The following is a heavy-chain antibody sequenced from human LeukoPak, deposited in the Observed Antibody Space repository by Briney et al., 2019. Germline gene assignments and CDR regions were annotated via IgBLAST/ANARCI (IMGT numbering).Heavy chain of an antibody. J-gene: IGHJ6*02. D-gene: IGHD3-22*01. CDR3: ARDGYYDSSGYLSYYYYYGMDV. Sequence: PSQTLSLTCAISGDSVSSNSAAWNWIGQSPSRGLEWLGSTYYRSKGYNDYAVSVKSRITINPDTSKNQFSLQLNSVTPEDTAVYYCARDGYYDSSGYLSYYYYYGMDVWGQGTTVTVSS. CDR2: TYYRSKGYN. V-gene: IGHV6-1*01. CDR1: GDSVSSNSAA.